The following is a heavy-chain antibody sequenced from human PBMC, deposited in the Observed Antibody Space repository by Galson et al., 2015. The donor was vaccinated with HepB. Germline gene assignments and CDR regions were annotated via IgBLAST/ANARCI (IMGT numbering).Heavy chain of an antibody. CDR1: GGSISSHH. CDR3: AVRLAGRPEGDY. CDR2: VYSSGST. V-gene: IGHV4-4*07. D-gene: IGHD6-6*01. J-gene: IGHJ4*02. Sequence: SETLSLTCTVSGGSISSHHWSWIRQPAGKGLEWIGRVYSSGSTNFHPSLKSRVTMSLDTSKNQFSLKLSSVTAADTAVYYCAVRLAGRPEGDYWGQGTLVTVSS.